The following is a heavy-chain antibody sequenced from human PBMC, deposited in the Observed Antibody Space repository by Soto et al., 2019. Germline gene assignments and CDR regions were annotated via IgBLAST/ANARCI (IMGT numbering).Heavy chain of an antibody. CDR2: ISHSGTT. D-gene: IGHD2-2*01. J-gene: IGHJ3*01. V-gene: IGHV4-34*01. CDR3: ARGVCSSVYCFTRWALDF. CDR1: GGSFSGYY. Sequence: QVQLQQWGAGLLKPSETLSLTCEVHGGSFSGYYWTWIRQTPGKGLEWIGEISHSGTTNYQPSLTSRVTISADPSKKEFSLNLTSVTAADSGVYYCARGVCSSVYCFTRWALDFWGQGTVVTVSS.